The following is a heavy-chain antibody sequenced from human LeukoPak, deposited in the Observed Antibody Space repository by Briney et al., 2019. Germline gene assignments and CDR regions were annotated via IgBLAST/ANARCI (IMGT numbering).Heavy chain of an antibody. CDR3: AGNSDYDSLYGMDV. D-gene: IGHD5-12*01. Sequence: SETLSLTCTVSGGSISSGDYYWSWIRQPPGKGLEWVGYIYYSGSTYYNPSLKSRVTISVDTSKNQFSLKLSSVTAADTAVYYCAGNSDYDSLYGMDVWGQGTTVTVSS. CDR2: IYYSGST. V-gene: IGHV4-30-4*01. J-gene: IGHJ6*02. CDR1: GGSISSGDYY.